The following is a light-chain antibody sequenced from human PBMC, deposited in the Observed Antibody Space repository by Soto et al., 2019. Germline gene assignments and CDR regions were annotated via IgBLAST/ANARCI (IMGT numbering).Light chain of an antibody. CDR2: DAS. Sequence: EIVLTQSPATLSLSPGERATLSCRASQSVGRTLAWVQQKPGQAPRLLIYDASNRATGIPARFTGSGSGTDFTLTIRSLEPEDFAIYYCQQRDSWPLTFGGGTKVEIK. CDR1: QSVGRT. J-gene: IGKJ4*01. V-gene: IGKV3-11*01. CDR3: QQRDSWPLT.